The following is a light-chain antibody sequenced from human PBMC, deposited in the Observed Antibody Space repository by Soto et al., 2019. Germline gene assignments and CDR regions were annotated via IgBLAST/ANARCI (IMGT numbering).Light chain of an antibody. V-gene: IGLV2-8*01. CDR1: SSDVGGYNY. J-gene: IGLJ1*01. CDR3: SSYAGSPYYV. Sequence: QSALTQPPSASGSPGQSVTISCTGTSSDVGGYNYVSWYLQHPGTAPKLLIYEVTKRPSGVPDRFSGSKSGNTASLTVSGLQAEDEADYYCSSYAGSPYYVFGTGTNVTVL. CDR2: EVT.